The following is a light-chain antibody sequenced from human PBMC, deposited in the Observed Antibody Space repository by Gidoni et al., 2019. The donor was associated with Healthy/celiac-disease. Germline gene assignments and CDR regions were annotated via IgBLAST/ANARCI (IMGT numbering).Light chain of an antibody. Sequence: DIQMTQSPSTLSASVGDRVTITCRASQSISSWLAWYQQKPGKAPKLLIYKASSLESGVPSRFSGSGSGKEFTLTISSLQPDDFATYYCQQYNSYSQAYTFGQGTKLEIK. CDR3: QQYNSYSQAYT. CDR2: KAS. CDR1: QSISSW. J-gene: IGKJ2*01. V-gene: IGKV1-5*03.